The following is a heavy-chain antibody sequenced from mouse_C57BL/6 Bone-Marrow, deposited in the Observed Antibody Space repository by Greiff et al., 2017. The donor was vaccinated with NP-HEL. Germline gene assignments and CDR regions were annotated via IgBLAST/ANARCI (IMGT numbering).Heavy chain of an antibody. Sequence: QVHVKQPGAELVKPGASVKVSCKASGYTFTSYWMHWVKQRPGQGLEWIGRLHPSDSDTNYNQKFKGKATLTVDKSSSTAYMQLSSLTSEDSAVYYCAMEDGYYPWFAYWGQGTLVTVSA. D-gene: IGHD2-3*01. J-gene: IGHJ3*01. CDR3: AMEDGYYPWFAY. V-gene: IGHV1-74*01. CDR1: GYTFTSYW. CDR2: LHPSDSDT.